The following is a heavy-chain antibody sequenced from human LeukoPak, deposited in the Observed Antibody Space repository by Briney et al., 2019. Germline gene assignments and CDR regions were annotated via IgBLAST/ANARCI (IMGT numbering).Heavy chain of an antibody. CDR1: GFTFSSYA. CDR3: ASEIIFGSFDY. Sequence: GRSLRLSCAASGFTFSSYAMHWVSQAPGKGLEWVAVISYDGSNKYYADSVKGRFTISRDNSKNTLYLQMNSLRAEDTAVYYCASEIIFGSFDYWGQGTLVTVSS. CDR2: ISYDGSNK. J-gene: IGHJ4*02. D-gene: IGHD3-3*01. V-gene: IGHV3-30*04.